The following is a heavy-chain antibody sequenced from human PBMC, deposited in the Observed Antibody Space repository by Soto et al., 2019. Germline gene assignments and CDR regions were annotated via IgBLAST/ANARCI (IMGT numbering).Heavy chain of an antibody. D-gene: IGHD1-26*01. CDR3: ARWISGGYSDWFDP. CDR1: GYNFMRYG. V-gene: IGHV1-18*03. CDR2: INVDNGET. Sequence: QVQLVQSGAEVKKPGASVKVSCKASGYNFMRYGFTWVRQAPGQGLEWMGWINVDNGETKYPQKIQGRVTMTTDTSTSTVYMELRSLTSDDMAVYYCARWISGGYSDWFDPWGHGTLVTVSS. J-gene: IGHJ5*02.